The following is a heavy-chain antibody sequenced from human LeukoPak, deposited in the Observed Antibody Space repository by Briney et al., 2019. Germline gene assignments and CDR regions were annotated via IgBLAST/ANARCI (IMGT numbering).Heavy chain of an antibody. CDR2: TSTYNT. J-gene: IGHJ4*02. V-gene: IGHV1-18*01. D-gene: IGHD6-19*01. Sequence: ASVKVSCKASGYTFINHGISWVRQAPGQGLEWMGWTSTYNTNYIQKLQGRVTMTTDTSTSTAYMELRGLRSDDTAVYYCAKGSSGWSLAYWGQGTLVTVSS. CDR3: AKGSSGWSLAY. CDR1: GYTFINHG.